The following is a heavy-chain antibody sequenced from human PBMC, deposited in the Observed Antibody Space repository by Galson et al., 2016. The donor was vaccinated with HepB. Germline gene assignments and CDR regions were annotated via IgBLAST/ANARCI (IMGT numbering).Heavy chain of an antibody. J-gene: IGHJ6*02. CDR1: GYRSPTYG. CDR2: ISANSGNT. V-gene: IGHV1-18*04. D-gene: IGHD3-3*01. Sequence: SVKVSCKASGYRSPTYGISWVRQAPGQGLEWLGWISANSGNTIYAQKFQDRVTMTRDTSASTVYMDLRSLRSDDTAVYYCARDGLRFLEWLRDGMDVWGQGTTVTVSS. CDR3: ARDGLRFLEWLRDGMDV.